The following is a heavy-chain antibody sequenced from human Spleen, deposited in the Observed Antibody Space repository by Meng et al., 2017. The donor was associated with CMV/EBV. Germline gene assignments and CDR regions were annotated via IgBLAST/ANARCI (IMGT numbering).Heavy chain of an antibody. V-gene: IGHV1-2*02. CDR3: ARDRSAGTIVVVSPSNWFDP. CDR1: GYTFTDYF. CDR2: INPNSGGT. J-gene: IGHJ5*02. D-gene: IGHD2-21*01. Sequence: ASVKVSCKASGYTFTDYFMHWVRLAPGQGLEWMGWINPNSGGTEYGQKFQGRVTMTRDTSSSTAYMELSRLTSDDTAVYYCARDRSAGTIVVVSPSNWFDPWGQGTLVTVSS.